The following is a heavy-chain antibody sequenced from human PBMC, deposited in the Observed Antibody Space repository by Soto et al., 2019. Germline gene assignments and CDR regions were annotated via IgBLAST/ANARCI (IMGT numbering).Heavy chain of an antibody. CDR2: IRAYNIDT. V-gene: IGHV1-18*01. D-gene: IGHD3-3*01. CDR3: ARGHGVIIGAMDV. Sequence: ASVKVSCKSSGYRFETYSMSWVRQAPGQGLEWMGWIRAYNIDTYYAQKFQDRVTMTTDTSTGTAYMELRSLRSDDTAVYYCARGHGVIIGAMDVWGQGTTVTVSS. CDR1: GYRFETYS. J-gene: IGHJ6*02.